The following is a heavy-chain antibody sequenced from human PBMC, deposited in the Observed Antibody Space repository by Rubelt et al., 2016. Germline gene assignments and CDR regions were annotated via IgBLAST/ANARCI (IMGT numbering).Heavy chain of an antibody. CDR3: AKGPLSTTRLERFRYYYGMDV. J-gene: IGHJ6*02. CDR2: ISHDEKRE. CDR1: GFTFSNYG. Sequence: GFTFSNYGMHWVRQAPGKGLEWIAVISHDEKREYYGDSLKGRFTISRDNSRNALSLHMNSLRAEDTAVYYCAKGPLSTTRLERFRYYYGMDVWGQGTTVTVSS. V-gene: IGHV3-30-3*02. D-gene: IGHD1-1*01.